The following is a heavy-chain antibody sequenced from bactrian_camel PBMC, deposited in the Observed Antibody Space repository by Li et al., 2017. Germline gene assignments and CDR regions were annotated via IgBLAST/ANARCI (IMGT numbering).Heavy chain of an antibody. CDR1: GLTYFSYY. V-gene: IGHV3S53*01. J-gene: IGHJ4*01. CDR2: IDSSGSA. D-gene: IGHD1*01. Sequence: VQLVESGGGSVQAGGFLRLSCAASGLTYFSYYMGWFRQAPGKEREGVAAIDSSGSATYTDTVKGRFTITQDNAENTVYLQMNNLKPEDTSMYYCAADSRLWLCAGSPLDSSRYDHWGQGTQVTVS. CDR3: AADSRLWLCAGSPLDSSRYDH.